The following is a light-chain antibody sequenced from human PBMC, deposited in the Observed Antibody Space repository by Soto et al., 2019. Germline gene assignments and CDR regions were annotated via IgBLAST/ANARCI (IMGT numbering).Light chain of an antibody. CDR1: QGISSA. CDR3: QQFNNF. Sequence: AIQLTQSPSSLSASVGGRLSITCRTSQGISSALAWYQQKPAKAPKLLIYDASSLESGVPSRFSCSGSGTDFTLTISSLQPEDFATYYCQQFNNFFGGGTKVDIK. CDR2: DAS. J-gene: IGKJ4*01. V-gene: IGKV1D-13*01.